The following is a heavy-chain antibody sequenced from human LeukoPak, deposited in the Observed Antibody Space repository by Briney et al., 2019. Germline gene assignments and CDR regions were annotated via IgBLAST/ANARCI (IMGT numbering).Heavy chain of an antibody. CDR1: GFTFSNAW. J-gene: IGHJ4*02. CDR3: TTDPYLTFGGVIALDY. CDR2: IKSKTDGGTT. D-gene: IGHD3-16*02. Sequence: GGSLRLSCAASGFTFSNAWMSWVRQAPGKGLEWVGRIKSKTDGGTTDYAAPVKGRFTISRDDSKTTLYLQMNSLKTEDTAVYYCTTDPYLTFGGVIALDYWGQGTLVTVSS. V-gene: IGHV3-15*01.